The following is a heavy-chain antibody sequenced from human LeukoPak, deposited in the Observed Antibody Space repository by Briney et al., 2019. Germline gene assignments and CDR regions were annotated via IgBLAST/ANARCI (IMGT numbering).Heavy chain of an antibody. Sequence: QTGGSLRLSCAASGFTFTGYAMSWVRQAPGKGLEWVSAISGSGNTYYADSVTGRFTISRDNSKNTLTLQMNSLRADDTAVYYCAKDRNPPPQYDSSGFPLTWGQGTLVTVSS. CDR1: GFTFTGYA. CDR3: AKDRNPPPQYDSSGFPLT. V-gene: IGHV3-23*01. D-gene: IGHD3-22*01. CDR2: ISGSGNT. J-gene: IGHJ5*02.